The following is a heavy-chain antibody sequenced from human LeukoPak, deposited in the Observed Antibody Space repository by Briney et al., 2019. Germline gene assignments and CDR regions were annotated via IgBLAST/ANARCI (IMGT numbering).Heavy chain of an antibody. V-gene: IGHV5-51*01. CDR1: GYSFTSYW. CDR2: IYPGDSDT. Sequence: LGEPLKISCMGSGYSFTSYWIGWVRQMPWKDLEWMGIIYPGDSDTRYSPSFQGQVTISADKSISTAYLQWSSLKASDTAMYYCTVVDYYGSGSYTPFDYWGQGTLVTVSS. D-gene: IGHD3-10*01. CDR3: TVVDYYGSGSYTPFDY. J-gene: IGHJ4*02.